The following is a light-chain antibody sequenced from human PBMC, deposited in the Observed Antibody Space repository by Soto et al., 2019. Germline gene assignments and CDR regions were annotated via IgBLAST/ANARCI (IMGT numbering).Light chain of an antibody. CDR2: DVT. J-gene: IGLJ1*01. CDR3: CSYVGSYTSYV. Sequence: QSALTQPRSVSGSPGQSVTISCTGTSSDVGGYNFVSWYQQHPGKAPKFMIYDVTKRPSGVPDRFSGSKSGNAASLTISGLQAEDEADYYCCSYVGSYTSYVFGTGTKLTVL. CDR1: SSDVGGYNF. V-gene: IGLV2-11*01.